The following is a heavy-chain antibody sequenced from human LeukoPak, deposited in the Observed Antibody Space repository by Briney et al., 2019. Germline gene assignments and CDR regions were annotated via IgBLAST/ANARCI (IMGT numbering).Heavy chain of an antibody. CDR2: ISGSGGST. Sequence: GGSLRLSCAASGFTFSSYAMSWVRQAPGKGLEWVSAISGSGGSTYYADSVKGRFTTSRDNSKNTLYLQMNSLRAEDTAVYYCAKASGGYSYGPVDYWGQGTLVTVSS. CDR3: AKASGGYSYGPVDY. D-gene: IGHD5-18*01. V-gene: IGHV3-23*01. CDR1: GFTFSSYA. J-gene: IGHJ4*02.